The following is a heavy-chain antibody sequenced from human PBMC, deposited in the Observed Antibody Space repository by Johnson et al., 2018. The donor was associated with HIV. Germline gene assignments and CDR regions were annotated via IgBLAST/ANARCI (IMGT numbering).Heavy chain of an antibody. V-gene: IGHV3-11*01. D-gene: IGHD3-22*01. Sequence: QVQLVESGGGLVQPGGSLRLSCAASGFTVSTNYMSWIRQAPGKGLEWVSYISSSGSTIYYADSVKGRFTISRDNSKNTLYLLMNSMRAEDTAVYYCAKDYYDSSGYVDAFDIWGQGTMVTVSS. J-gene: IGHJ3*02. CDR3: AKDYYDSSGYVDAFDI. CDR1: GFTVSTNY. CDR2: ISSSGSTI.